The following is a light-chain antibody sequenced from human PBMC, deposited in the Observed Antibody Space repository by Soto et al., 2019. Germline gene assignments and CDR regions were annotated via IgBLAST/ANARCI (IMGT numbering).Light chain of an antibody. J-gene: IGKJ1*01. CDR1: QDISSS. CDR3: LQLNSYPRT. CDR2: AAS. V-gene: IGKV1-9*01. Sequence: DIQLTQSPSFLSASVGDRVTITCRASQDISSSLAWYQQKPGKAPKLLIYAASTLQSGVPSRFSGSGSGTEFTLTISSLQPEDFATYYCLQLNSYPRTFGQGTKVEIK.